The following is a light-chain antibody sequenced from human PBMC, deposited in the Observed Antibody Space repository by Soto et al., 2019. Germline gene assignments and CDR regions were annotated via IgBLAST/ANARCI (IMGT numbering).Light chain of an antibody. CDR2: GAS. Sequence: EIVMTQSPATLSVSPGKRATLSCRASQSVYNNLAWYQQKPGQAPRLLIYGASSRATGIPDRFSGSGSGTDFTLTISRLEPEDFAVYYCQQYGSSPITFGQGTRLEI. CDR1: QSVYNN. CDR3: QQYGSSPIT. J-gene: IGKJ5*01. V-gene: IGKV3-20*01.